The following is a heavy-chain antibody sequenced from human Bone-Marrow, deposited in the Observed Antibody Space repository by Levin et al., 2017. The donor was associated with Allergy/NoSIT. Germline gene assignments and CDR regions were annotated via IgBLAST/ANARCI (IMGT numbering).Heavy chain of an antibody. Sequence: ASVKVSCKTSGYTFNLYGITWVRQAPGQGLEWMGWISGHNGNTDYSQKFQGRVTLTTDTSTSTVYMELRSLRSDDTAVYYCARVEYHDSSGYYGHWGQGTLVTVSS. J-gene: IGHJ4*02. D-gene: IGHD3-22*01. CDR2: ISGHNGNT. CDR3: ARVEYHDSSGYYGH. CDR1: GYTFNLYG. V-gene: IGHV1-18*01.